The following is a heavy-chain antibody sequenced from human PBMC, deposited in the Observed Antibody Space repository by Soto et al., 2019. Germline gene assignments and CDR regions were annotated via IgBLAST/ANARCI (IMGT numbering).Heavy chain of an antibody. J-gene: IGHJ4*02. V-gene: IGHV1-3*04. CDR1: GYTFTSYG. CDR3: ARAMPTAGYIDFDQ. Sequence: QVDLVQSGAEVKEPGASVRISCEASGYTFTSYGIHWVRQAPEQRLEWMGWINTGSSNTRYSPEFQARVTITRDTSASTAYMELNSLRSEDTAVYYCARAMPTAGYIDFDQWGQGTLVTVSS. D-gene: IGHD3-9*01. CDR2: INTGSSNT.